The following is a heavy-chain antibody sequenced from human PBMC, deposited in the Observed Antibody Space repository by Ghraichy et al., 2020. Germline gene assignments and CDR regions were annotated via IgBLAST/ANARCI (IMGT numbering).Heavy chain of an antibody. Sequence: GGSLRLSCAASGFIFSSSAMNWVRQAPGKGLEWVSLISSGGGSTYYADSVNGRFTISRDNSKNTLYLQMDSLRAEDTAFYYCAKDMDSSNYGENWFAPWGQGTLVTVSS. V-gene: IGHV3-23*01. CDR3: AKDMDSSNYGENWFAP. CDR1: GFIFSSSA. CDR2: ISSGGGST. J-gene: IGHJ5*02. D-gene: IGHD3-22*01.